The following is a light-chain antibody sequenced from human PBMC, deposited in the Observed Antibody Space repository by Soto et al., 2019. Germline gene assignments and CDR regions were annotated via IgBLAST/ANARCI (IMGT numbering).Light chain of an antibody. V-gene: IGKV3-20*01. CDR3: QQYGSSPT. J-gene: IGKJ3*01. Sequence: EIVLTQSPGTLSLSPGERATLSCRASQSVSSNYLAWYQQKPGQAPRLLIYGASSRATGIPDRFSGSGSGTDFTLTSSRLEPEDFAVYYCQQYGSSPTFGPGTKVDIK. CDR2: GAS. CDR1: QSVSSNY.